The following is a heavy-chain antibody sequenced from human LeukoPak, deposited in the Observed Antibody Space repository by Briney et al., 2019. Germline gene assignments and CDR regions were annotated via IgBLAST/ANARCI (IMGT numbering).Heavy chain of an antibody. Sequence: GASVTVSCKASGYTFTGYYMHWVRQAPGQGLEWMGWINPNSGGTNYAQKFQGRVTMTRDTSISTAYMELSRLRSDDTAVCYCARNFYFDSSGYYHYWGQGTLDPVSS. D-gene: IGHD3-22*01. V-gene: IGHV1-2*02. J-gene: IGHJ4*02. CDR1: GYTFTGYY. CDR3: ARNFYFDSSGYYHY. CDR2: INPNSGGT.